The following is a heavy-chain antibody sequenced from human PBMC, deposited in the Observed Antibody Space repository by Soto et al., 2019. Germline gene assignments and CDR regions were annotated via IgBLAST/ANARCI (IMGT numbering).Heavy chain of an antibody. CDR2: INDSGST. J-gene: IGHJ5*02. CDR3: ARGRRQQLVRSKFEWFDP. D-gene: IGHD6-13*01. Sequence: PSETLSLTCAVYGGSLSSYHYDWIRQSPGKXLEWIGEINDSGSTNYNPSLKSRVTISVDKSKNQFSLRLNSVTAADTAVYYCARGRRQQLVRSKFEWFDPWGQGILVTVS. V-gene: IGHV4-34*01. CDR1: GGSLSSYH.